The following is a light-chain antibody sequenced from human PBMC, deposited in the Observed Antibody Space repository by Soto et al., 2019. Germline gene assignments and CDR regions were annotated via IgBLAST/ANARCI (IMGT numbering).Light chain of an antibody. CDR3: QKYNSAGT. Sequence: DIQMTQSPSSLSASVGDRVTITCRASQGISSYLAWYQQKPGKVPKLLIYAASTLQSGVPSRFSGSGSGTDFTLTISSLQPEDVATYYCQKYNSAGTFGQGTKVEIK. J-gene: IGKJ1*01. CDR1: QGISSY. CDR2: AAS. V-gene: IGKV1-27*01.